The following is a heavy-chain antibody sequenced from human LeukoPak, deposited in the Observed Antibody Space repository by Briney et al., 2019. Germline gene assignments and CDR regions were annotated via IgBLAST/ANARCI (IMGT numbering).Heavy chain of an antibody. Sequence: GGSLRLSCAASGFTFSNYAMSWVRQAPGKGLEWVSAISGSGGSTYYADSVKGRFTISRDTSKNTLYLQMNNLRAEDTAVYYCANAADGYNYFPVDYWGQGTLVTVSS. CDR3: ANAADGYNYFPVDY. CDR2: ISGSGGST. CDR1: GFTFSNYA. V-gene: IGHV3-23*01. D-gene: IGHD5-24*01. J-gene: IGHJ4*02.